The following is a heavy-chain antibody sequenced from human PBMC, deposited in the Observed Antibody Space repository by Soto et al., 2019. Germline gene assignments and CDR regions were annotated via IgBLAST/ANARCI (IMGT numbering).Heavy chain of an antibody. D-gene: IGHD6-13*01. J-gene: IGHJ6*02. CDR1: GYTFTSYR. CDR3: ARYKTSNSWSGAGMDV. Sequence: AASVKVSCKASGYTFTSYRITWVREAPGQGLEWMGWISADNGHTNYAQNLQGRVAMTTDTSTGTAYMELRSLRSDDTAVYYCARYKTSNSWSGAGMDVWGQGTTVTVSS. CDR2: ISADNGHT. V-gene: IGHV1-18*04.